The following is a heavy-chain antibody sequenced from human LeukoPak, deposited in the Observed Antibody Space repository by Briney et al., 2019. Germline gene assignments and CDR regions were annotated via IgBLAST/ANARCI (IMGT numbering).Heavy chain of an antibody. CDR1: GYSFISYW. CDR2: IYPGDSDT. Sequence: GESLKISCKGSGYSFISYWIGWVRQMPGKGLEWMGIIYPGDSDTRYSPSFQGQVTISVDKSISTAYLQWGSLRASDTAIYYCARRGYCSGGGCPNWFDPWGQGTLVTVSS. J-gene: IGHJ5*02. V-gene: IGHV5-51*01. CDR3: ARRGYCSGGGCPNWFDP. D-gene: IGHD2-15*01.